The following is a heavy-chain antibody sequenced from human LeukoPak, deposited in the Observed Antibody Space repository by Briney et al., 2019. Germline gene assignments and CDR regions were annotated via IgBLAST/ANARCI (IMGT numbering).Heavy chain of an antibody. V-gene: IGHV4-39*01. Sequence: PSETLSLTCTVFGVSIVSSTNYWAWVRQPPGKGLEWIGSIFYSGNTHYNPSLKSRVTMSVDTSKNEFSLKLTSVTAADTAVYYCTRHWSEFYNYGMGVWGHGTTVTVSS. CDR2: IFYSGNT. J-gene: IGHJ6*02. CDR1: GVSIVSSTNY. D-gene: IGHD3-3*01. CDR3: TRHWSEFYNYGMGV.